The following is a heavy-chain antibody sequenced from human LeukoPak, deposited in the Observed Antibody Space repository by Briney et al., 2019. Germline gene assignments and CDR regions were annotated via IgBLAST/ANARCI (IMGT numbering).Heavy chain of an antibody. J-gene: IGHJ4*02. D-gene: IGHD5/OR15-5a*01. V-gene: IGHV1-46*01. Sequence: GASVKVSCKASAYTFTSYYMHWVRQAPGQGLEWMGIINPSGGSTNYAQKFQDRVTMTRDTSTSTVSMELSSLRSEDTAVYYCARDVWYFDYWGQGTLVTVSS. CDR3: ARDVWYFDY. CDR1: AYTFTSYY. CDR2: INPSGGST.